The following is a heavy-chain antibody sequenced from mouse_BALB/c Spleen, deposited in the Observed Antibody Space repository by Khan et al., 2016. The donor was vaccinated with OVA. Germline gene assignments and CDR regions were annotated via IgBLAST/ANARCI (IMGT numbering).Heavy chain of an antibody. CDR2: ISTYYGYA. Sequence: QVQLKQSGAELVRPGVSVKISCKGSGYTFTDFTMHWVKQSHAKSLEWIGVISTYYGYATYNQKFKGKATMTVDKASSTAYMELARLTSEDSAIYYCTRGGGGNRFAYWGQGTLVTVSA. V-gene: IGHV1S137*01. CDR3: TRGGGGNRFAY. CDR1: GYTFTDFT. J-gene: IGHJ3*01.